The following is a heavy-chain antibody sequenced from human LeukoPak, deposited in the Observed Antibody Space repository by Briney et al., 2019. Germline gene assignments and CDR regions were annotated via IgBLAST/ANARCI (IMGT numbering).Heavy chain of an antibody. J-gene: IGHJ4*02. D-gene: IGHD1-20*01. V-gene: IGHV1-18*01. CDR2: ISAYNGNT. CDR3: ARDYITGRGDY. Sequence: GASVKVSCKASGYTFTSYGISWVRQAPGQGLEWMGWISAYNGNTYYAQNLQGRVTMTTDSSTSTAYMELRSLRSDDTAVYYCARDYITGRGDYWGQGTLVTVSS. CDR1: GYTFTSYG.